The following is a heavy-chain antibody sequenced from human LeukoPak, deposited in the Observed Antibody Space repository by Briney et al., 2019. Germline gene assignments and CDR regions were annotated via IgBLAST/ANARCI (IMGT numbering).Heavy chain of an antibody. D-gene: IGHD3-9*01. J-gene: IGHJ4*02. CDR1: GYTFIDYF. V-gene: IGHV1-2*02. CDR3: ARALRTDILTTDY. Sequence: ASVKVSCKSSGYTFIDYFVHWVRQAPGQGLEWMGWINTESGGANYAQNFQGRFSMTRDTSISEAYLEVSGLRSDDTAVYYCARALRTDILTTDYWGQGTLVTVSS. CDR2: INTESGGA.